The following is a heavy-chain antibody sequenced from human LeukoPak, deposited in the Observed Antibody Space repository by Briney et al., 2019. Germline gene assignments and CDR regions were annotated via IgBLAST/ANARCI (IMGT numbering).Heavy chain of an antibody. V-gene: IGHV1-69*01. CDR3: GRSYGSGSFYYYYGMDV. Sequence: GASVKVSCKASGGTFSSYAISWVRQAPGQGLEWMGGIIPIFGTANYAQKFQGRVTITADESTSTAYMELSSLRSEDTAVYYCGRSYGSGSFYYYYGMDVWGQGTTVTVSS. J-gene: IGHJ6*02. CDR1: GGTFSSYA. D-gene: IGHD3-10*01. CDR2: IIPIFGTA.